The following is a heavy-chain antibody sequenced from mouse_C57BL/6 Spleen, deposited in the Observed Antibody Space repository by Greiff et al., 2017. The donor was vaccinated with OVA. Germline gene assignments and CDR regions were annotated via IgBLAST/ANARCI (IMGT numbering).Heavy chain of an antibody. CDR1: GFTFSSYA. Sequence: DVQLVESGGGLVKPGGSLKLSCAASGFTFSSYAMSWVRQTPEKRLEWVATISDGGSYTYYPDNVKGRFTISRDNAKNNLYLQMSHLKSEDTAMYYCARDEDSNYEGYAMDYWGQGTSVTVSS. CDR3: ARDEDSNYEGYAMDY. D-gene: IGHD2-5*01. CDR2: ISDGGSYT. V-gene: IGHV5-4*01. J-gene: IGHJ4*01.